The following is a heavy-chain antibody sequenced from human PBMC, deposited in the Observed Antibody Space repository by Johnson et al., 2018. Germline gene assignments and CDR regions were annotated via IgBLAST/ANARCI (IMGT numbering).Heavy chain of an antibody. CDR2: ISYDGSNK. CDR3: ARGLGWRDGFDM. CDR1: GFTFSSYG. J-gene: IGHJ3*02. Sequence: QVQLVQSGGGVVQPGRSLRLSCAASGFTFSSYGMHWVRQAPGKGLEWVAVISYDGSNKYYADSVKGRFTISRDNSKNTLYLQMNSLRVEDTAVYYCARGLGWRDGFDMWGRGTMVTVSS. V-gene: IGHV3-30*03. D-gene: IGHD6-19*01.